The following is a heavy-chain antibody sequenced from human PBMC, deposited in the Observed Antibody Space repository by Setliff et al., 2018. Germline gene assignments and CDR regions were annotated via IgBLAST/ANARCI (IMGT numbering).Heavy chain of an antibody. CDR3: ARGGRVWFGELLLSFDY. J-gene: IGHJ4*02. V-gene: IGHV1-18*01. Sequence: ASVKVSCKASGYTFTSYGISWVRQAPGQGLEWMGWISAYNGNTNYAQKLQGRVTMTTDTSTSTAYMELRSLRSDDTAVYYCARGGRVWFGELLLSFDYWGQGTLGTVSS. CDR1: GYTFTSYG. D-gene: IGHD3-10*01. CDR2: ISAYNGNT.